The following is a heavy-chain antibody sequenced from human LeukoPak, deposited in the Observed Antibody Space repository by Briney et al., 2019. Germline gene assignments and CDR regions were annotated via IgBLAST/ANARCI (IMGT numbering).Heavy chain of an antibody. CDR1: GGSIRSSYYY. V-gene: IGHV4-39*02. Sequence: PSETLSLTCTVSGGSIRSSYYYWGWIRQPPGKGLEWIGSIYDSGSTYYNPSLKSRVTISVDTSKNQFSLKLNSVTAADTAVYYCARDSYGSPDYWGQGTLVTVSS. CDR3: ARDSYGSPDY. CDR2: IYDSGST. J-gene: IGHJ4*02. D-gene: IGHD2-15*01.